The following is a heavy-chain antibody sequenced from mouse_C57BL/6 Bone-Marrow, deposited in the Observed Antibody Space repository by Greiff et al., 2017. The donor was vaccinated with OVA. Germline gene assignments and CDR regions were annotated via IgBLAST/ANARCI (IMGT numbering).Heavy chain of an antibody. D-gene: IGHD1-3*01. CDR3: ARGPISN. V-gene: IGHV1-76*01. CDR1: GYTFTDYY. Sequence: QVQLKQSGAELVRPGASVKLSCKASGYTFTDYYINWVKQRPGQGLEWIARIYPGSGNTYYNEKFKGKATLTAEKSSSTAYMQLSSLTSEDSAVYFCARGPISNWGQGTLVTVSA. J-gene: IGHJ3*01. CDR2: IYPGSGNT.